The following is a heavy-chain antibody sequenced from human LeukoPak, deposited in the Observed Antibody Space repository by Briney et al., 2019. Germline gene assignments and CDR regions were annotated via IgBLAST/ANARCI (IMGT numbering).Heavy chain of an antibody. CDR1: GFTFSSYS. CDR2: ISSSSTYI. CDR3: ARGGASTGRNVDY. J-gene: IGHJ4*02. Sequence: PGGSLRLSCAASGFTFSSYSMNWVRQAPGKGLEWVSYISSSSTYISYADSVKGRFTISRDNAKNSLFLQMNSLRAEDTAVYYCARGGASTGRNVDYWGQGTLVTVSS. V-gene: IGHV3-21*01. D-gene: IGHD1-1*01.